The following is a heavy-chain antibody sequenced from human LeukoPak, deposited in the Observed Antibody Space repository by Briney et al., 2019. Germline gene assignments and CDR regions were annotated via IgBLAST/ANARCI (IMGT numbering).Heavy chain of an antibody. CDR1: GFTVSSNY. CDR3: AREAVTRNFFDY. CDR2: IYSGGST. Sequence: GGSLRLSCAASGFTVSSNYMNWVRQAPGKGLEWVSVIYSGGSTYYADSVKGRFTISRDNSKNTLYLQMNSLRAEDTAVYYCAREAVTRNFFDYWGQGTLVTVSS. D-gene: IGHD4-17*01. J-gene: IGHJ4*02. V-gene: IGHV3-53*01.